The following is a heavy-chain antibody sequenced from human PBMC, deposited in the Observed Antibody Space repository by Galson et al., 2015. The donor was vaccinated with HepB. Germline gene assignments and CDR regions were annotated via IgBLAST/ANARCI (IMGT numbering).Heavy chain of an antibody. J-gene: IGHJ5*02. D-gene: IGHD3-10*01. V-gene: IGHV4-31*03. CDR3: ARATGLPRITMVRRKNWSDP. Sequence: TLSLTCTVSGGSISSGGYYWSWIRQHPGKGLEWIGYIYYSGSTYYNPSLKSRVTISVDTSKNQFSLKLSSVTAADTAVYYCARATGLPRITMVRRKNWSDPWGQGTLVTVSS. CDR1: GGSISSGGYY. CDR2: IYYSGST.